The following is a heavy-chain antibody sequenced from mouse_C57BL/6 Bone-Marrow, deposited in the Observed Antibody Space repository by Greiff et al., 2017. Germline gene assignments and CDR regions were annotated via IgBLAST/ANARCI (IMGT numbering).Heavy chain of an antibody. Sequence: DVQLVESGGDLVKPGGSLKLSCAASGFTFSSYGMSWVRQTPDKRLEWVATISSGGSYTYYPDSVKGRFTISRDNAKNTLYLQMSSLKSEDTAMYYCARRDGWLLRYYFDYWGQGTTLTVSS. CDR2: ISSGGSYT. CDR1: GFTFSSYG. CDR3: ARRDGWLLRYYFDY. D-gene: IGHD2-3*01. V-gene: IGHV5-6*01. J-gene: IGHJ2*01.